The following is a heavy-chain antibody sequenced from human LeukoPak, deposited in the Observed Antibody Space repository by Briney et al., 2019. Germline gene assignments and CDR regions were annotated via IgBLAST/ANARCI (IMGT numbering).Heavy chain of an antibody. CDR2: ISGGST. Sequence: GGSLRLSCAASGLTFSNYAMSWVRQAPGKGLEWVSAISGGSTYYADSVKGRFTISRDNPKITLYLQMNSLRAEDTAVYYCAKLGIAVAGGDAFDIWGQETMVTVSS. CDR1: GLTFSNYA. V-gene: IGHV3-23*01. D-gene: IGHD6-19*01. CDR3: AKLGIAVAGGDAFDI. J-gene: IGHJ3*02.